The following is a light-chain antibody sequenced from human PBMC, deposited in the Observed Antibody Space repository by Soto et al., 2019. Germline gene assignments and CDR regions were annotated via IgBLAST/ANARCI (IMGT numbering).Light chain of an antibody. CDR2: GAS. Sequence: EIVLTQSPGTLSLSPGERATLSCRASQSVGSSSFFAWYQLKPGQAPRLLIYGASRRATGIPERFSGRGSGKDCNITINRLEPEDFAVYFCQQYGSSPLTFGGGTKVQIK. J-gene: IGKJ4*01. CDR1: QSVGSSSF. V-gene: IGKV3-20*01. CDR3: QQYGSSPLT.